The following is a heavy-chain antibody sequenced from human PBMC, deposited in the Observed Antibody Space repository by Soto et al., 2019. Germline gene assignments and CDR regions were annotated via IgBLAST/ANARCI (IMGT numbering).Heavy chain of an antibody. D-gene: IGHD6-6*01. J-gene: IGHJ6*04. CDR3: ARGRRYSSSSGGYYDGMDV. V-gene: IGHV4-34*01. Sequence: PSETLSLTCAVYGGSFSGYYWSWIRQPPGKGLEWIGEINHSGSTNYNPSLKSRVTISVDTSKNQFSLKLSSVTAADTAVYYCARGRRYSSSSGGYYDGMDVWGKGTTVTVSS. CDR2: INHSGST. CDR1: GGSFSGYY.